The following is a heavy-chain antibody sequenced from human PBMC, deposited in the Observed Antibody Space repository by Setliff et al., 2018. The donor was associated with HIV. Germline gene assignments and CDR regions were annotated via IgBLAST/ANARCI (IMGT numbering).Heavy chain of an antibody. CDR3: ARAAGVPAVHTPFRYYYYMDV. D-gene: IGHD2-2*01. CDR2: INPNSGGT. J-gene: IGHJ6*03. V-gene: IGHV1-2*06. Sequence: ASVKVSCKASGYTFTGYYMHWVRQAPGQGLEWMGRINPNSGGTNYAQKFQGRVTMTRDTSISTAYMELSSLRSEDTAVYYCARAAGVPAVHTPFRYYYYMDVWGKGTTVTVSS. CDR1: GYTFTGYY.